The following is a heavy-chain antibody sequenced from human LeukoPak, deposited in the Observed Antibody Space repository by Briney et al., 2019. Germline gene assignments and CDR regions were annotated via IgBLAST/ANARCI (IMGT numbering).Heavy chain of an antibody. D-gene: IGHD6-13*01. CDR3: ARSLSPSSSWRVFNWFDP. CDR2: IYYSGST. Sequence: PSETLSLTCTVSGGSISSSSYYWGWIRQPPGKGLEWIGSIYYSGSTYYNPSLKSRVTISVDTSKNQFSLKLSSVTAADTAVYYCARSLSPSSSWRVFNWFDPWGQGTLVTVSS. CDR1: GGSISSSSYY. V-gene: IGHV4-39*07. J-gene: IGHJ5*02.